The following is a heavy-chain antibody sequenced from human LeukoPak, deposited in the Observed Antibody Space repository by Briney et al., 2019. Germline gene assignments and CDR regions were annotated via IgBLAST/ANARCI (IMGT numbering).Heavy chain of an antibody. CDR1: GFTFNRYN. CDR3: AELGITMIGGV. CDR2: ISSSGSTI. Sequence: GGSLRLSCAASGFTFNRYNMNWVRQAPGKGLEWVSYISSSGSTIYYADSVKGRFTISRDNAKNSLYLQMNSLRAEDTAVYYCAELGITMIGGVWGKGTTVTISS. D-gene: IGHD3-10*02. J-gene: IGHJ6*04. V-gene: IGHV3-48*03.